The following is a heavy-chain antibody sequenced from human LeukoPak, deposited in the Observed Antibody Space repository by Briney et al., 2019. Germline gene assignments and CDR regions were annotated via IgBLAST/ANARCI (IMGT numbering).Heavy chain of an antibody. CDR2: ISYDGSNK. Sequence: PGGSLRLSCAASGFTFSSYAMHWVRQAPGKGLEWVAVISYDGSNKYYADSVKGRFAISRDNSKNTLYLQMNSLRAEDTAVYYCATSRGEGFNWGQGTLVTVSS. D-gene: IGHD2-21*01. J-gene: IGHJ4*02. CDR3: ATSRGEGFN. V-gene: IGHV3-30*09. CDR1: GFTFSSYA.